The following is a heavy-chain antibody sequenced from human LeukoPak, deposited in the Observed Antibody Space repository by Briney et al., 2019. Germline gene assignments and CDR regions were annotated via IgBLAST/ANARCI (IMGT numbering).Heavy chain of an antibody. Sequence: SETLSLTCTVSGGSISSYYWSWIRQPPGKGLEWIGYIYYSGSTNYNPFLKSRVTISVDTSKNQFSLKLSSVTAADTAVYYCARIGITGTTHWFDPWGQGTLVTVSS. D-gene: IGHD1-20*01. J-gene: IGHJ5*02. CDR2: IYYSGST. CDR1: GGSISSYY. V-gene: IGHV4-59*01. CDR3: ARIGITGTTHWFDP.